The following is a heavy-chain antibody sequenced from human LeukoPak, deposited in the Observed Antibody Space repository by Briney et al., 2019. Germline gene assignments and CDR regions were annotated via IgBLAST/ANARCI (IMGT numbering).Heavy chain of an antibody. CDR3: ARASVLRNYYGSGSYQIPGPSLD. CDR1: GYTFTGYY. Sequence: ASVKVSCKASGYTFTGYYMHWVRQAPGQGLEWMGWIDPNSGGTNYAQKFQGRVTMTRDTSISTAYMELSRLRSDDTAVYYCARASVLRNYYGSGSYQIPGPSLDWGQGTLVTVSS. V-gene: IGHV1-2*02. J-gene: IGHJ4*02. CDR2: IDPNSGGT. D-gene: IGHD3-10*01.